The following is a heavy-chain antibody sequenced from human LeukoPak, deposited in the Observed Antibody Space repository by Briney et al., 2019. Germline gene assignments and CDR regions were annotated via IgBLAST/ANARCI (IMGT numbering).Heavy chain of an antibody. J-gene: IGHJ4*02. CDR2: IYYSGST. V-gene: IGHV4-39*07. Sequence: PSETLSLTCTVSDGSISSSSYYWGWIRQPPGKGLEWIGSIYYSGSTYYNPSLKSRVTISLDTSKNQFSLKLSSVTAADTAVYYCARGRYFDSWGQGTLVTVSS. CDR3: ARGRYFDS. CDR1: DGSISSSSYY.